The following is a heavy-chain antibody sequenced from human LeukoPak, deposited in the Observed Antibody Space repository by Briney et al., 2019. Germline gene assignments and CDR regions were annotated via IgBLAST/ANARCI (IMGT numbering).Heavy chain of an antibody. CDR3: ARIGSPRGSSDAFDI. D-gene: IGHD3-10*01. V-gene: IGHV6-1*01. CDR2: TYYSSKYYN. J-gene: IGHJ3*02. Sequence: SQTLSLTCAISGDSVSSNSATWNWIRQSPSRGLEWLGRTYYSSKYYNDYAVSVKSRITINPDTSKNQFSLQLNSVTPEDTAVYFCARIGSPRGSSDAFDIWGQGTMVTVSS. CDR1: GDSVSSNSAT.